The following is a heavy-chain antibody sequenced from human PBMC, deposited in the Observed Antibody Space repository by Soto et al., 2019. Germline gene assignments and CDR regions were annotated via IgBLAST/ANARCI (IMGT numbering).Heavy chain of an antibody. D-gene: IGHD2-15*01. V-gene: IGHV1-69*08. J-gene: IGHJ5*02. CDR1: GGTFSSYT. CDR2: IIPILGIA. CDR3: AREEWDIVVVVAATYNWFDP. Sequence: QVQLVQSGAEVKKPGSSVKVSCKASGGTFSSYTISWVRQAPGQGLEWMGRIIPILGIANYAQKFQGRVTSTADKSTSTADMELSRLRSEDTAVYYCAREEWDIVVVVAATYNWFDPWGQGTLVTVSS.